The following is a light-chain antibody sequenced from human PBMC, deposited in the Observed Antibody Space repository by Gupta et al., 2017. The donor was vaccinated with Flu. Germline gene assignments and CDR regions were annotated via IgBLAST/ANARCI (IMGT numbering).Light chain of an antibody. Sequence: GGNNIGSKSVHLYQQKPDQAPVLVVYYDSDRPSGIPERFSGANSGSTATLTISRGEAGDEADYYCQVWDSSSDHPVFGGGTKLTVL. V-gene: IGLV3-21*02. J-gene: IGLJ3*02. CDR2: YDS. CDR3: QVWDSSSDHPV. CDR1: NIGSKS.